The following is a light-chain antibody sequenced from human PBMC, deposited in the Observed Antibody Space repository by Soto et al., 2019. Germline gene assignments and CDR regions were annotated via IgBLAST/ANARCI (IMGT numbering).Light chain of an antibody. CDR3: SSYTISSTYV. CDR2: EVS. Sequence: QSALSQPASVSGSPGQSITISCTGTSSDVGGYSYVSWYQHHPGKAPKLIIYEVSDRPSGVSNRFSGSKSGNTASLTISGLQAEDAADYYCSSYTISSTYVFGTGTKVTVL. CDR1: SSDVGGYSY. J-gene: IGLJ1*01. V-gene: IGLV2-14*01.